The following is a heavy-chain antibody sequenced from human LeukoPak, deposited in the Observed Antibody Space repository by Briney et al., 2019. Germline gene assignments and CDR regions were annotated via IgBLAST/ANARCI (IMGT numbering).Heavy chain of an antibody. CDR1: GGSISSGSYY. CDR3: ARVRVYGSGNKQNWFDP. J-gene: IGHJ5*02. D-gene: IGHD3-10*01. V-gene: IGHV4-61*02. Sequence: SETLSLTCTVSGGSISSGSYYWSWIRQPAGKGLEWIGRIYTSGSTNYNPSLKSRVTISVDTSKNQFSLKLSSVTAAGTAVYYCARVRVYGSGNKQNWFDPWGQGTLVTVSS. CDR2: IYTSGST.